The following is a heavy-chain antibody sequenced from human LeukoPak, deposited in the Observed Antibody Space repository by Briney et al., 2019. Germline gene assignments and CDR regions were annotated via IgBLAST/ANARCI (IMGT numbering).Heavy chain of an antibody. D-gene: IGHD3-22*01. Sequence: SETLSLTCTVSGGSISSYYWSWIRQPPGKGLEWIGEMYLSGTTHSNPSVKSRVTISIDKSKNQFFLNLSSVTAADTAVYYCAGLVGRYSSGLYYYYFDYWGQGTLVTVSS. CDR3: AGLVGRYSSGLYYYYFDY. J-gene: IGHJ4*02. CDR1: GGSISSYY. V-gene: IGHV4-59*12. CDR2: MYLSGTT.